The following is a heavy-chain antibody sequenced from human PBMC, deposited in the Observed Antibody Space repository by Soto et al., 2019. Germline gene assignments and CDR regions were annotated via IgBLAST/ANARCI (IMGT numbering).Heavy chain of an antibody. J-gene: IGHJ6*02. D-gene: IGHD4-17*01. CDR3: AKGKNDYGVYAVYYYYGMDV. CDR1: GFTFSSYA. CDR2: ISGSGVST. V-gene: IGHV3-23*01. Sequence: GGSLRLSCAASGFTFSSYAMSWVRQAPGKGREWVSAISGSGVSTYYADSVKGRFTISRDNSKNTLYLQMNSLRAEDTAVYYCAKGKNDYGVYAVYYYYGMDVWCQGTTGTVSS.